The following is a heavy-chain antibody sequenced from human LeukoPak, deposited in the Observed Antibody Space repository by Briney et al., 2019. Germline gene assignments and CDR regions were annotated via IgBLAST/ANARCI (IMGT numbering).Heavy chain of an antibody. CDR1: GFTFSSYA. V-gene: IGHV3-53*01. J-gene: IGHJ4*02. CDR2: IYSGGST. Sequence: GGSLRLSCAASGFTFSSYAMSWVRQAPGKGLEWVSVIYSGGSTYYADSVKGRFTISRDNSKNTLYLQMNSLRAEDTAVYYCARRRYFDWPLDYWGQGTLVTVSS. D-gene: IGHD3-9*01. CDR3: ARRRYFDWPLDY.